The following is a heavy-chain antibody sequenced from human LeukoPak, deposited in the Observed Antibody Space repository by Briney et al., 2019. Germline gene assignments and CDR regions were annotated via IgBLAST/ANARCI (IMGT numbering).Heavy chain of an antibody. CDR1: GDSVSSNSAA. Sequence: SQTLSFTCAISGDSVSSNSAAWNWIRQSPSRGLDWLGRTYYRSKLYNDYAVSVKSRITINPDTSKNQFSLQLNSVTPEDTAVYYCAREEWNLVLNWFDPWGQGTLVTVSS. CDR3: AREEWNLVLNWFDP. V-gene: IGHV6-1*01. J-gene: IGHJ5*02. D-gene: IGHD3-3*01. CDR2: TYYRSKLYN.